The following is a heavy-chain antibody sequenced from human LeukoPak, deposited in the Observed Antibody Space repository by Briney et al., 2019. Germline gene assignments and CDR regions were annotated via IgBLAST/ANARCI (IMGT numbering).Heavy chain of an antibody. CDR1: GGSISPYY. V-gene: IGHV4-59*01. CDR3: AMSPNYYGSGSHLDV. CDR2: IYHSGIT. J-gene: IGHJ6*04. D-gene: IGHD3-10*01. Sequence: SETLSLTCTVSGGSISPYYWSWIRQPAGKGLEWIGYIYHSGITKYNPSLKSRVTISVDTSKNQFSLNLSSVTAADTAVYYCAMSPNYYGSGSHLDVWGKGTTVTVSS.